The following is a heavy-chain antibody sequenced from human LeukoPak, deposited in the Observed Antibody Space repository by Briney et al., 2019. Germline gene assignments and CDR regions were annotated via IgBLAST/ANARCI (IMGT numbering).Heavy chain of an antibody. CDR1: GFTFSSYA. V-gene: IGHV3-23*01. CDR2: ISGSGGST. Sequence: GGSLRLSCAASGFTFSSYAMSWVRQALGKGLEWVSAISGSGGSTYYADSVKGRFTISRDNSKNTLYLQMNSLRAEDTAVYYCAKPGHVDYDYVWGPYYYYYYYMDVWGKGTTVTVSS. CDR3: AKPGHVDYDYVWGPYYYYYYYMDV. J-gene: IGHJ6*03. D-gene: IGHD3-16*01.